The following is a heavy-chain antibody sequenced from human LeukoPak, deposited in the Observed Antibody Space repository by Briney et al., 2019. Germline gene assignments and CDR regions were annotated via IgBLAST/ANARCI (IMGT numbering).Heavy chain of an antibody. V-gene: IGHV1-69*04. CDR2: IIPILGIA. Sequence: SVKVSCKASGGTFSSYAISWVRQAPGQGLEWMGRIIPILGIANYAQKFQGRVTMTRDTSTSTVYMELSSLRSEDTAVYYCARESSGYFGVKFDYWGQGTLVTVSS. D-gene: IGHD3-22*01. CDR3: ARESSGYFGVKFDY. CDR1: GGTFSSYA. J-gene: IGHJ4*02.